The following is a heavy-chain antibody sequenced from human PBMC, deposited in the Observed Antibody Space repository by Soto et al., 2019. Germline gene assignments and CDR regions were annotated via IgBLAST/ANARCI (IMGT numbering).Heavy chain of an antibody. CDR1: GFTFSSYS. V-gene: IGHV3-21*01. CDR2: ISSSSSYI. D-gene: IGHD6-13*01. CDR3: ARVGGGDSPGGVDY. J-gene: IGHJ4*02. Sequence: EVQLVESGGGLVKPGGSLRLSCAASGFTFSSYSMNWVRQAPGKGLEWVSSISSSSSYIYYADSVKGRFTISRDNAKNSLYLQVNSLRAEDTAVYYCARVGGGDSPGGVDYWGQGTLVTVSS.